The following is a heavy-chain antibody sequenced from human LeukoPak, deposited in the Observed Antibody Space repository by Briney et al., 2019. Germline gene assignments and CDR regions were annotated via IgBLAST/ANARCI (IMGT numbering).Heavy chain of an antibody. Sequence: SETLSLTCTVSGGSISSNSWSWIRQPAGKGLEWIGHIYTSGSPNYNPSLRSRVTMSVDTSKNQFSLKLSSVTAADTAVYYCARQNGQLVNYWGQGILVTVSS. CDR2: IYTSGSP. V-gene: IGHV4-4*07. CDR1: GGSISSNS. D-gene: IGHD6-6*01. CDR3: ARQNGQLVNY. J-gene: IGHJ4*02.